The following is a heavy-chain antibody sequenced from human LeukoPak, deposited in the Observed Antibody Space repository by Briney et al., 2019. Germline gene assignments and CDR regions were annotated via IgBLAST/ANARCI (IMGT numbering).Heavy chain of an antibody. D-gene: IGHD1-26*01. V-gene: IGHV4-59*01. Sequence: SETLSLTCTVSGGSLSSYYWSWIRQPPGKGLEWIGYIYYSGSTNYNPSLKSRVTISVDTSKNQFSLKLSSVTAADTAVYYCARGKWELPWWFDPWGQGTLVTVSS. CDR2: IYYSGST. J-gene: IGHJ5*02. CDR3: ARGKWELPWWFDP. CDR1: GGSLSSYY.